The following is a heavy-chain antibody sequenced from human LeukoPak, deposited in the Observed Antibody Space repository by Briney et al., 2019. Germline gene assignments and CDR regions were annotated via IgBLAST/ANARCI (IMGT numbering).Heavy chain of an antibody. J-gene: IGHJ3*02. CDR2: ISAYNGNT. Sequence: GASVKVSCKASGYTFTGYYMHWVRQAPGQGLEWMGWISAYNGNTNYAQKFQGRVSMTRDMSTSTVYMELSSLRSEDTAVYYCARDVPYCGGDCHDAFDIWGQGTMVTVSS. V-gene: IGHV1-2*02. D-gene: IGHD2-21*02. CDR1: GYTFTGYY. CDR3: ARDVPYCGGDCHDAFDI.